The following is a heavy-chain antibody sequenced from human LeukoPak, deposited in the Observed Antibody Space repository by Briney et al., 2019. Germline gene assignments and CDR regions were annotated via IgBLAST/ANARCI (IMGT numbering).Heavy chain of an antibody. Sequence: GGSLRLSCAASGFTFSGYAMSWVRQAPGKGLEWVSAISGSGGSTYYADSVKGRFTISRDNSKNTLYLQMNSLRAEDTAVYYCAKDFEAAGHPDTAMAPGYWGQGTLLTVSS. CDR1: GFTFSGYA. D-gene: IGHD5-18*01. V-gene: IGHV3-23*01. J-gene: IGHJ4*02. CDR3: AKDFEAAGHPDTAMAPGY. CDR2: ISGSGGST.